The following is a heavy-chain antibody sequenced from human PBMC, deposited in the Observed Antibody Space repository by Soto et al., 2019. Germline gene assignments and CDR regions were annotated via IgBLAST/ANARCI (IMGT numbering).Heavy chain of an antibody. D-gene: IGHD2-2*01. CDR3: ARSQGSSTSLEIYYYYYYGMDV. Sequence: SVKVSCKASGGTFSSYAISWVRQAPGQGLEWMGGIIPISGTANYAQKFQGRVTITADESTSTAYMELSSPRSEDTAVYYCARSQGSSTSLEIYYYYYYGMDVWGQGTTVTVSS. V-gene: IGHV1-69*13. J-gene: IGHJ6*02. CDR1: GGTFSSYA. CDR2: IIPISGTA.